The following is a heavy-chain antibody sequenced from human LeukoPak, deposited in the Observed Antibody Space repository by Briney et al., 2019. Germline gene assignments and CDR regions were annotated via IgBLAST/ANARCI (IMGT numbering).Heavy chain of an antibody. D-gene: IGHD1-26*01. CDR3: ARGALRGSYGFDY. J-gene: IGHJ4*02. CDR1: GFTFSSYD. CDR2: IGTAGDT. Sequence: GGSLRLSCAASGFTFSSYDMHWVRRATGKGLEWVSAIGTAGDTYYPGSVKGRFTISRENAKNSLYLQMNSLRAGDTAVYYCARGALRGSYGFDYWGQGTLVTVSS. V-gene: IGHV3-13*01.